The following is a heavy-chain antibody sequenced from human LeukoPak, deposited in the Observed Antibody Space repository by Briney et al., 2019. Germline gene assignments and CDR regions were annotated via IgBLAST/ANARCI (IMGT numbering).Heavy chain of an antibody. D-gene: IGHD4-17*01. V-gene: IGHV1-69*04. J-gene: IGHJ4*02. Sequence: SVKVSCKASGGTFSSYAISWVRQSPGQGLEWMGRIIPILGIANYAQKFQGRVTITADKSTSTAYMELSSLRSEDTAVYYCALPSPTPDYGDYIFDFDYWGQGTLVTVSS. CDR1: GGTFSSYA. CDR2: IIPILGIA. CDR3: ALPSPTPDYGDYIFDFDY.